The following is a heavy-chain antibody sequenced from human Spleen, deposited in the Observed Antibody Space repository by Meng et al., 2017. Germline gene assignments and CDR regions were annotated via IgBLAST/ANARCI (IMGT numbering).Heavy chain of an antibody. CDR1: GYIFTTYG. Sequence: QVQLVQSGAELKKPGASVKVSCKASGYIFTTYGMNWVRQAPGQGLEWMGWINTDTGNPTYAQGFTGRFVLSLDTSVSTAYLQISSLKAEDTAVYYCARVDTVEFDYWGQGTLVTVSS. D-gene: IGHD1-1*01. CDR2: INTDTGNP. J-gene: IGHJ4*02. V-gene: IGHV7-4-1*02. CDR3: ARVDTVEFDY.